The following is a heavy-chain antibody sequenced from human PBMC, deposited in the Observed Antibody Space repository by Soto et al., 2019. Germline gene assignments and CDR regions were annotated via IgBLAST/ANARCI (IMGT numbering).Heavy chain of an antibody. J-gene: IGHJ4*02. CDR2: ISSSSTII. Sequence: EVQLVESGGGLVQPGGSLRLSCAASGFTFSGYSMNWVRQAPGKGLEWVSHISSSSTIIYYADSVKGRFTISRDNAKNSLYLQMNSLRDEDTAVYFCARGNETSSSCPDYWGQGTLVTVSS. D-gene: IGHD6-13*01. CDR1: GFTFSGYS. V-gene: IGHV3-48*02. CDR3: ARGNETSSSCPDY.